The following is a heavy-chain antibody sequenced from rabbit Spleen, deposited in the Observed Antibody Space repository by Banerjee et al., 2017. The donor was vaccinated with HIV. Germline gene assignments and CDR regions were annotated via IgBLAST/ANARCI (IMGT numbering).Heavy chain of an antibody. CDR1: GVSFSFNNY. CDR3: ARDLTGVIGWNFNL. J-gene: IGHJ4*01. D-gene: IGHD1-1*01. CDR2: VDVGSSGFT. V-gene: IGHV1S45*01. Sequence: QEQLVESGGGLVKPGPSLTLICTASGVSFSFNNYMCWVRQAPGKGLEWIGCVDVGSSGFTYFASWAKGRFTISKSSSTTVTLQMTSLTAADTATYFCARDLTGVIGWNFNLWGPGTLGHRL.